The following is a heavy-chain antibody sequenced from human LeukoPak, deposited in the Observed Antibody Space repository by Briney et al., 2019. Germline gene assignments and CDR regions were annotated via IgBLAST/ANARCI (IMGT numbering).Heavy chain of an antibody. J-gene: IGHJ3*02. CDR3: ARVRGVLRYFHWSDAFDI. CDR2: ISYDGSNK. Sequence: PGRSLRLSCAASGFTFSSYAMHWVRQAPGKGLEWVAVISYDGSNKYYADSVKGRFTISRDNSKNTLYLQMNSLRAEDTAVYYCARVRGVLRYFHWSDAFDIWGQGTMVTVSS. V-gene: IGHV3-30*04. CDR1: GFTFSSYA. D-gene: IGHD3-9*01.